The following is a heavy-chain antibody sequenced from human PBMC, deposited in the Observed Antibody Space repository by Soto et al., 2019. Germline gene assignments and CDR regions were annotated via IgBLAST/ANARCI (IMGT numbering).Heavy chain of an antibody. Sequence: ASVKVSCKASGYTFNSYDINWVRQGTEQGLEWVGWMNPNSGSSGYAQRFQGRVTMTRNVTTRTAYMELSNLRSEDTAMYYCVRHYYDSSGYLKLFDPWGPGTPVTVSS. CDR3: VRHYYDSSGYLKLFDP. V-gene: IGHV1-8*01. D-gene: IGHD3-22*01. J-gene: IGHJ5*02. CDR1: GYTFNSYD. CDR2: MNPNSGSS.